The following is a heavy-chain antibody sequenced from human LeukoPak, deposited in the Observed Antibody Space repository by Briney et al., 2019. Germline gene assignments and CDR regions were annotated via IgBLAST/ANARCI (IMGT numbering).Heavy chain of an antibody. J-gene: IGHJ4*02. Sequence: ASVKVSCKASGNTFPSYDINWVRQATGQGLEWMGWMNPNSGNTGYAPKFQGRVTITADESTSTAYMELSSLRSEDTAVYYCARVRDSSGYYRFDYWGQGTLVTVSS. CDR2: MNPNSGNT. D-gene: IGHD3-22*01. CDR1: GNTFPSYD. CDR3: ARVRDSSGYYRFDY. V-gene: IGHV1-8*01.